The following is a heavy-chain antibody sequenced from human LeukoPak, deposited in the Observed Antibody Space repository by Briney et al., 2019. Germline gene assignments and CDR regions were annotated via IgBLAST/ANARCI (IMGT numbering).Heavy chain of an antibody. CDR2: IYPGDSDT. CDR3: ARQLVVRGAIDY. J-gene: IGHJ4*02. D-gene: IGHD3-10*01. CDR1: GYSFTKYW. Sequence: GESLKISCKGSGYSFTKYWIAWVRQMPGKGLECMGIIYPGDSDTRYSPSFQGQVTVSADKSISTAHLQWSSLKASDNAMYYCARQLVVRGAIDYWGQGTLVTVSS. V-gene: IGHV5-51*01.